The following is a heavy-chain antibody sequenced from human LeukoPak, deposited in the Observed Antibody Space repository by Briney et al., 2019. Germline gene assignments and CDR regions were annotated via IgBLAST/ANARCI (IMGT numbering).Heavy chain of an antibody. CDR3: ARARYQSHDVFDV. CDR1: GGSISGYY. V-gene: IGHV4-4*07. CDR2: IYASGST. Sequence: SETLSLTCTVSGGSISGYYWSWIRQPAGKRLQWIGRIYASGSTHYNPSLKSRVIMSMDTSKNQFALRLSSVTAADTAVYYRARARYQSHDVFDVWGQGTMGTVSS. J-gene: IGHJ3*01. D-gene: IGHD2-2*01.